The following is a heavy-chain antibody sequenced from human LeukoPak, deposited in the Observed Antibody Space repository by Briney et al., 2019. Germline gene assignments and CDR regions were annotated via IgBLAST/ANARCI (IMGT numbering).Heavy chain of an antibody. Sequence: GRSLRLSCAASGFTFSNFGVHWVRQAPGKGLEWVSAISGSGGSTYYADSVKGRFTISRDNSKNTLYLQMNSLRAEDTAVYYCAKGGGYYPLTDWGQGTLVTVSS. V-gene: IGHV3-23*01. D-gene: IGHD3-22*01. J-gene: IGHJ4*02. CDR2: ISGSGGST. CDR1: GFTFSNFG. CDR3: AKGGGYYPLTD.